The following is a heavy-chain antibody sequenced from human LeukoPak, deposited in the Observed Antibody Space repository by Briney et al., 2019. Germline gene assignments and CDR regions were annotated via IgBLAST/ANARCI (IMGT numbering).Heavy chain of an antibody. J-gene: IGHJ6*03. CDR3: AREGGGRTGYYYYYYMDV. CDR2: INHSGST. Sequence: SETLSLTCAVYGGSFSGYYWSWIRQPPGKGLEWIGEINHSGSTNCNPSLKSRVTISVDTSKNQFSLKLSSVTAADTAVYYCAREGGGRTGYYYYYYMDVWGKGTTVTVSS. V-gene: IGHV4-34*01. CDR1: GGSFSGYY. D-gene: IGHD2-15*01.